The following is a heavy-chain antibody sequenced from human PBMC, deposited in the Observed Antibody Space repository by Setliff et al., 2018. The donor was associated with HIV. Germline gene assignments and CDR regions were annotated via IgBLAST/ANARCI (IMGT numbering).Heavy chain of an antibody. Sequence: ASVKVSCKASGYTFNSYDINWVRQATGQGLEWMGWMNPNSGNTGYAQKFQGRVTMTRSTSISTAYMELSSLRSDDTAVYYCVSRSRHMVRGYYFDYWGQGALVTVSS. CDR1: GYTFNSYD. J-gene: IGHJ4*02. V-gene: IGHV1-8*02. CDR3: VSRSRHMVRGYYFDY. D-gene: IGHD3-10*01. CDR2: MNPNSGNT.